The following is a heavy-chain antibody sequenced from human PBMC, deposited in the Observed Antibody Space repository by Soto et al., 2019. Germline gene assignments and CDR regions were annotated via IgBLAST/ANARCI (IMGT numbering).Heavy chain of an antibody. D-gene: IGHD3-10*01. CDR1: GFSLSSSGVG. V-gene: IGHV2-5*02. J-gene: IGHJ5*02. Sequence: QITLKESGPSLLRPTQSLTLTCTYSGFSLSSSGVGVGWVRQPPGKALEWLTFIYWDDDNRNNWSLQTRLTLTQATPKNPGVLTMTNMDPADPATYYCARLGVAPITYYFAPWGQGTLVIVSS. CDR2: IYWDDDN. CDR3: ARLGVAPITYYFAP.